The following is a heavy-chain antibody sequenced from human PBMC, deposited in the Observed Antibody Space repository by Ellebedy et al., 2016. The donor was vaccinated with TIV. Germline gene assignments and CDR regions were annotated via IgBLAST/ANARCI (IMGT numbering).Heavy chain of an antibody. V-gene: IGHV1-69*13. CDR2: IIPIFGTA. D-gene: IGHD5-18*01. J-gene: IGHJ6*02. CDR1: GYTFTSYA. CDR3: AREVGDTAMAETIYYYYYGMDV. Sequence: SVKVSXXASGYTFTSYAMHWVRQAPGQGLEWMGGIIPIFGTANYAQKFQGRVTITADESTSTAYMELSSLRSEDTAVYYCAREVGDTAMAETIYYYYYGMDVWGQGTTVTVSS.